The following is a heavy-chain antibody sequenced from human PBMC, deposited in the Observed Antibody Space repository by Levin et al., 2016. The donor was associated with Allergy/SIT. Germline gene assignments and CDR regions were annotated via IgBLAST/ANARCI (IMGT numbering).Heavy chain of an antibody. D-gene: IGHD1-1*01. V-gene: IGHV1-2*04. CDR2: INPNSGGT. Sequence: ASVKVSCKASGYTFTDYYMHWVRQAPGQGLEWMGWINPNSGGTDYAQKFQGWVTMTRDTSISAVYMELNRLRSDDTAVYYCARSNDTVGGSKNWNFDVWGRGTLVTVSS. CDR3: ARSNDTVGGSKNWNFDV. CDR1: GYTFTDYY. J-gene: IGHJ2*01.